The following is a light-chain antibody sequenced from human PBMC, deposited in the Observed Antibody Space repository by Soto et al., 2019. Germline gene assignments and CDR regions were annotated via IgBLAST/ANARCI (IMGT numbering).Light chain of an antibody. V-gene: IGLV1-44*01. J-gene: IGLJ2*01. CDR2: SNN. CDR3: AAWDDSLNGPV. Sequence: QSVLTQPPSASGTPGQRVTISCSGSSSNIGINTVNWYQHFPGTAPKLLIYSNNRPPSGVPDRFSGSKSGTAASLAISGLQSEDEADYYCAAWDDSLNGPVFGGGTQLTVL. CDR1: SSNIGINT.